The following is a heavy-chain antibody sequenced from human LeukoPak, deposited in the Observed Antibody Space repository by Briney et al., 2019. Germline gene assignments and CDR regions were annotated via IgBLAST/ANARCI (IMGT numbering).Heavy chain of an antibody. CDR3: ARVYDSGSYYGH. CDR1: GFTFSNYG. V-gene: IGHV3-23*01. Sequence: GGSLRLSCAASGFTFSNYGMNWVRQAPGKGLEWVSSISESGDSTHYADSVKGRFTISRDNSKKTLYLQMNSLRAEDTAVYYCARVYDSGSYYGHWGQGTLVTVSP. D-gene: IGHD3-10*01. J-gene: IGHJ4*02. CDR2: ISESGDST.